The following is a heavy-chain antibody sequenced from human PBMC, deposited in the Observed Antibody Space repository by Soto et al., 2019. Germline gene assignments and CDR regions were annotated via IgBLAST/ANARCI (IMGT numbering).Heavy chain of an antibody. CDR2: ISNDGGST. V-gene: IGHV3-64D*06. CDR3: VKDRYVDY. Sequence: PGGSLRLSCSASGFSSSSYAMHWVRQAPGKGLEYASSISNDGGSTYYAGSVKGRFTISRDNSKNTLYLQMTSLRAEDTAVYYCVKDRYVDYWGQGTLVTVSS. CDR1: GFSSSSYA. J-gene: IGHJ4*02.